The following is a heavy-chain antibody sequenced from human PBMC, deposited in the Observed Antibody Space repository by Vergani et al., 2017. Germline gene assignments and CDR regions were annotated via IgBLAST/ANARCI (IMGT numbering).Heavy chain of an antibody. CDR2: IGTYNAKT. D-gene: IGHD4-11*01. J-gene: IGHJ6*03. V-gene: IGHV1-18*01. CDR3: ARGVTTDNYYYFYYYMDV. CDR1: VYTFNNYG. Sequence: QVQLVQSGSEVTKPGASVRVSCKTSVYTFNNYGPSWVRQAPGQGLEWMAWIGTYNAKTNYAQKFQDRVTLTRDTSISTAYMELSRLRSDDTAGYYCARGVTTDNYYYFYYYMDVWGKGTTVTVSS.